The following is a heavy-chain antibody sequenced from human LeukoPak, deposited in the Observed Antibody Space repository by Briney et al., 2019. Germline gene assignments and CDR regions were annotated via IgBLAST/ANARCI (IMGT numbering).Heavy chain of an antibody. CDR3: ARDGSSPTTGVNKDGWWKPVWWLRFSSPYAFDI. Sequence: GGSLRLSCAASGFTFSNYSMNWVRQAPGKGLEWVSSISSSSSYIYYADSVKGRFTFSRDNAKNSLYLQMNSLRSEDTAVYYCARDGSSPTTGVNKDGWWKPVWWLRFSSPYAFDIWGQGTMVTVSS. D-gene: IGHD5-12*01. CDR2: ISSSSSYI. J-gene: IGHJ3*02. V-gene: IGHV3-21*04. CDR1: GFTFSNYS.